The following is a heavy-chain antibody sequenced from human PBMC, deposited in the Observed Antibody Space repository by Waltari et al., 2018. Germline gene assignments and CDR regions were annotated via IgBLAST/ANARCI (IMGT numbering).Heavy chain of an antibody. Sequence: VQLVQSGAEVKKPGSSVKVSCKASGGTFSSYAISWVRQAPGKGLEWVANIKQDGSEKYYVYSVKGRFTISRDNAKNSLYLQMNSLGAEDTAVYYCARGGSASVYGMDVWGQGTTVTVSS. J-gene: IGHJ6*02. CDR2: IKQDGSEK. CDR3: ARGGSASVYGMDV. V-gene: IGHV3-7*01. CDR1: GGTFSSYA. D-gene: IGHD3-10*01.